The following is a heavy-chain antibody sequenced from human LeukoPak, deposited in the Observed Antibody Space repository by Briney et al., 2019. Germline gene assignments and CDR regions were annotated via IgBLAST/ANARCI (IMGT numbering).Heavy chain of an antibody. CDR1: GFTFSSYS. CDR2: ISSSSHI. V-gene: IGHV3-21*01. CDR3: ARNYYDILTGYRN. D-gene: IGHD3-9*01. J-gene: IGHJ4*02. Sequence: PGGSLRLSCAASGFTFSSYSMNWVRQAPGKGLEWVSSISSSSHIYYADSVKGRFTISRDNAKNSLYLQMNSLRAEDTAVYYCARNYYDILTGYRNWGQGTLVTVSS.